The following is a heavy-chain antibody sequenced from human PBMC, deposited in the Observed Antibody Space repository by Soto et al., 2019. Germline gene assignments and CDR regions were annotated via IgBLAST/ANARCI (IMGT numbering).Heavy chain of an antibody. V-gene: IGHV3-7*01. Sequence: EVQLVESGGGLVQPGGSLRLSCAASGFTFSSYWMSWVRQAPGKGLEWVANIKQDGSEKYYVDSVKGRFTISRDNAKNSLYLQMNSLRAEDTAVYYCWYSSSSGYYYYYMYVWGKGTTVTVSS. J-gene: IGHJ6*03. CDR2: IKQDGSEK. CDR1: GFTFSSYW. CDR3: WYSSSSGYYYYYMYV. D-gene: IGHD6-6*01.